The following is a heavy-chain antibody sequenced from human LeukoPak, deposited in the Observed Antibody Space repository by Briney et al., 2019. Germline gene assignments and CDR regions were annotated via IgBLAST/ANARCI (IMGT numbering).Heavy chain of an antibody. CDR3: AAPWGSAGY. CDR1: GFNFNNAW. D-gene: IGHD3-16*01. J-gene: IGHJ4*02. Sequence: PGGSLRLSCAASGFNFNNAWMSWVRQVPGKGLEWVGRIKSKTDGGTTDYAAPVKGRFTISRDDSKNALFLQMDSLKTEDTAVHFCAAPWGSAGYWGQGTLVTVSS. CDR2: IKSKTDGGTT. V-gene: IGHV3-15*01.